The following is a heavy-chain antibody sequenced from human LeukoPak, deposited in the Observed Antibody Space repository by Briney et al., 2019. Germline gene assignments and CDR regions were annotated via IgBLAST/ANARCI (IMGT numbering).Heavy chain of an antibody. J-gene: IGHJ5*02. D-gene: IGHD2-2*01. Sequence: SGTSSLPCSVSGGSISSSSYYWGGLHQPAGKGVEGIGIIYCSGNTYYTPSLKSRVTISVDTSKNQFSLQLSSVTAADTAVYYCARAGGEMVVVPAALIEFVPWGEGTLVTVSS. V-gene: IGHV4-39*01. CDR1: GGSISSSSYY. CDR2: IYCSGNT. CDR3: ARAGGEMVVVPAALIEFVP.